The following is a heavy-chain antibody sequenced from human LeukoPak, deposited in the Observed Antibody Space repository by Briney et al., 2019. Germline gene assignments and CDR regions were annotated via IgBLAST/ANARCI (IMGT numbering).Heavy chain of an antibody. CDR2: ISSSGSTI. CDR3: ARDPVNLPYYYYMDV. CDR1: GFTFSDYY. Sequence: PGGSLRLSCAASGFTFSDYYMSWIRQAPGKGLEWVSYISSSGSTIYYADSVKGRFTISRDNAKNSLYLQMNSLRAEDTAVYYCARDPVNLPYYYYMDVWGKGTTVTVSS. V-gene: IGHV3-11*04. J-gene: IGHJ6*03.